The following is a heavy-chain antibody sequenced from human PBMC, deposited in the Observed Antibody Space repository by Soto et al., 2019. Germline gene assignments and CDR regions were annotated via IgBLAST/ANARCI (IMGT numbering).Heavy chain of an antibody. CDR2: IIPIFGTA. CDR3: ARVENYVWGSYHWLDP. CDR1: GGTFSSYA. D-gene: IGHD3-16*02. J-gene: IGHJ5*02. V-gene: IGHV1-69*13. Sequence: AASVKVSCKASGGTFSSYAISWVRQAPGQGLEWMGGIIPIFGTANYAQKFQGRVTITADESTSTAYMELSSLRSEDTAVYYCARVENYVWGSYHWLDPWGQGTLVTVSS.